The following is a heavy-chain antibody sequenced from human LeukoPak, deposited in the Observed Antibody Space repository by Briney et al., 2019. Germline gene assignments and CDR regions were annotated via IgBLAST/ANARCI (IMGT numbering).Heavy chain of an antibody. CDR2: INSDGSST. J-gene: IGHJ3*02. Sequence: PGGSLRLSCAASGFTYSSYWMHWVRQAPGKGLVWVSRINSDGSSTSYADSVKGRFTISRDNAKNTLYLQMNSLRAEDTAVYYCARANLLDYYDSSGTIDIWGQGTMVTVSS. D-gene: IGHD3-22*01. CDR3: ARANLLDYYDSSGTIDI. V-gene: IGHV3-74*01. CDR1: GFTYSSYW.